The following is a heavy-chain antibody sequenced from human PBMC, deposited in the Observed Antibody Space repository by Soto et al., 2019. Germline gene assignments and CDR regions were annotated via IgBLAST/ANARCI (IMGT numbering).Heavy chain of an antibody. CDR2: ISSDGDKK. D-gene: IGHD3-22*01. CDR3: ARDIYDSRGYYPY. Sequence: GGSLRLSCAASGFTVSSNYMSWVRQAPGKGLEWVAVISSDGDKKDFADSVRGRFTISRDNSKNTLFLQMSSVRPEDSAVYYCARDIYDSRGYYPYWGQGTLVTVSS. V-gene: IGHV3-30-3*01. J-gene: IGHJ4*02. CDR1: GFTVSSNY.